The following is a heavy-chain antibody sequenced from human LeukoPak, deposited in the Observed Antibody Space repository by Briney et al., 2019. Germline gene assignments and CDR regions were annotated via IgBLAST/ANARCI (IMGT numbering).Heavy chain of an antibody. Sequence: ASVKVSCKVSGYTLTELSMHWVRQAPGKGLEWMGGFDPEDGETIYAQKFQGRVTMTEDTSTDTAYMELSSLRSVDTAVYYCATGGSSSGWYEPPNYWGQGTLVTVSS. CDR2: FDPEDGET. CDR1: GYTLTELS. J-gene: IGHJ4*02. CDR3: ATGGSSSGWYEPPNY. D-gene: IGHD6-19*01. V-gene: IGHV1-24*01.